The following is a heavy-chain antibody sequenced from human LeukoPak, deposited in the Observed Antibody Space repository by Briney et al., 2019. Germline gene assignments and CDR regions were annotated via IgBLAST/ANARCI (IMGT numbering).Heavy chain of an antibody. V-gene: IGHV3-7*01. CDR1: AFTRSSYW. Sequence: GGSLRLSCAASAFTRSSYWMAWVRQAPGKGLAWLANIKQDGSEKYYVDSVKGRFTISRDNARNSLYLQMNSLRAEGRAIFYCARVNPLMAPGAFDVWGQGTMVAVSS. CDR3: ARVNPLMAPGAFDV. CDR2: IKQDGSEK. D-gene: IGHD2-8*01. J-gene: IGHJ3*01.